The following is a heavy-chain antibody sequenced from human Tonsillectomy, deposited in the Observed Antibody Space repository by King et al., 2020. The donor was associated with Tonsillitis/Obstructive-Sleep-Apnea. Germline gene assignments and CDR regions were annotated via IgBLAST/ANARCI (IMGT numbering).Heavy chain of an antibody. V-gene: IGHV3-7*04. J-gene: IGHJ4*02. Sequence: VQLVESGGGLVQPGGSLRLSCAASGFTFTSYWMSWVRQAPGKGLEWVANIHQDGREKYYVNSVKGRFTISRDNAKDSLYLQMNSLRAEATAVDYCVRDRDKGDYVDFWGQGILVTVSS. D-gene: IGHD4/OR15-4a*01. CDR2: IHQDGREK. CDR1: GFTFTSYW. CDR3: VRDRDKGDYVDF.